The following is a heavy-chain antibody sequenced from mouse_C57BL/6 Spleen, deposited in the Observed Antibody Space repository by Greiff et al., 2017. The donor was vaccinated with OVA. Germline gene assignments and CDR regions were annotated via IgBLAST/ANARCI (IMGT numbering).Heavy chain of an antibody. CDR1: GYTFTDYN. CDR3: ARGNWDGNAMDY. CDR2: INPNNGGT. J-gene: IGHJ4*01. Sequence: EVQVVESGPELVKPGASVKMSCKASGYTFTDYNMHWVKQSHGKSLEWIGYINPNNGGTSYNQKFKGKATLTVNKSSSTAYMELRSLTSEDSAVYYCARGNWDGNAMDYWGQGTSVTVSS. D-gene: IGHD4-1*01. V-gene: IGHV1-22*01.